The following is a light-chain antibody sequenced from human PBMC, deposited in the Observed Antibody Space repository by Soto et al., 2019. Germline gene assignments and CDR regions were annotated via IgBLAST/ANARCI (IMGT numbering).Light chain of an antibody. CDR2: AAS. CDR3: LLDFGYFWA. V-gene: IGKV1-6*01. J-gene: IGKJ1*01. Sequence: AIQLTQSPSSLSASVGDRVTITCRASQAIRSALGWYQQKPGKVPKLLIYAASTLQSGVPSRFNGSGFGTDFTLTISRLQPEDFATYYCLLDFGYFWAFGQGTKVEIK. CDR1: QAIRSA.